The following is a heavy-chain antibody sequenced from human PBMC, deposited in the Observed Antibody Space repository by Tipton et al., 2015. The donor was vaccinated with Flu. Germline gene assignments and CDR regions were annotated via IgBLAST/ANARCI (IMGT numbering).Heavy chain of an antibody. CDR2: IYYSGST. Sequence: TLSLTCTVSGGSISSSSYYWGWIRQPPGKGLEWIGSIYYSGSTYYNPSLKSRVTISVDTSKNQFSLKLSSVTAADTAVYSCARAGGYGYDYWGQGTLVTVSS. CDR1: GGSISSSSYY. V-gene: IGHV4-39*07. D-gene: IGHD5-18*01. CDR3: ARAGGYGYDY. J-gene: IGHJ4*02.